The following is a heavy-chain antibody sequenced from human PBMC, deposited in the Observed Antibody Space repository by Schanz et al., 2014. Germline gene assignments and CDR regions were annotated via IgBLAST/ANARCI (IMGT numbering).Heavy chain of an antibody. CDR2: VSSSSYT. Sequence: VQLVESGGGLIQPGGSLRLSCAASGFTFSDYYMSWIRQAPGKGLEWVSYVSSSSYTHYADSVKGRFTISRDNSKNTLYLQMNSLRAEDTAVYYCAKGRFGELSAFDIWGQGTMVTVSS. D-gene: IGHD3-10*01. CDR1: GFTFSDYY. V-gene: IGHV3-11*05. J-gene: IGHJ3*02. CDR3: AKGRFGELSAFDI.